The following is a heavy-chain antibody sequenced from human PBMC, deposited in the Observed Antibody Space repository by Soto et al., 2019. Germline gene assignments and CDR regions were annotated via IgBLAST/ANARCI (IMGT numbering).Heavy chain of an antibody. CDR3: ARDYSSRYGMDV. D-gene: IGHD6-13*01. Sequence: QVQLQESSPGLVKPSETLSLTCTVSGGSISSYYWSWIRQPPGKGLEWIGYIYYSGSTNYNPSLKSRVTISVDTSKNQFSLKLSSVTAADTAVYYCARDYSSRYGMDVWGQGTTVTVSS. V-gene: IGHV4-59*12. J-gene: IGHJ6*02. CDR2: IYYSGST. CDR1: GGSISSYY.